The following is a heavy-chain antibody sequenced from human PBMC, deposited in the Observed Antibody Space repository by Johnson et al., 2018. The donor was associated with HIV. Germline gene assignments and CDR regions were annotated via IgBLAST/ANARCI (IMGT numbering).Heavy chain of an antibody. Sequence: QVQLVESGGGVVQPGGSLRLSCAASGFTFSSYAMHWVRRAPGKGLEWVAVIRYDVSNKYYADSVKGRFTISRDNSRNTLDRQMNNLRPADTAVYYCVKEGTTVTTFLVYHIWGQGTRVTVSS. CDR1: GFTFSSYA. CDR3: VKEGTTVTTFLVYHI. CDR2: IRYDVSNK. D-gene: IGHD4-11*01. V-gene: IGHV3-30*02. J-gene: IGHJ3*02.